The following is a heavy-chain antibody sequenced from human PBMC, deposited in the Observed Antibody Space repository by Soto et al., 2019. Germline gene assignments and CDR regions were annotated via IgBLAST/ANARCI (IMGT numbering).Heavy chain of an antibody. Sequence: GASVKVSCKASGYTFTGYYMHWVRQAPGQGLEWMGWINPNSGGTNYAQKFQGWVTMTRDTSISTAYMELSRLRSDDTAVYYCARVKAAAGTDPAAYYYYGMDVWGQGTTVIVSS. J-gene: IGHJ6*02. CDR1: GYTFTGYY. V-gene: IGHV1-2*04. CDR3: ARVKAAAGTDPAAYYYYGMDV. CDR2: INPNSGGT. D-gene: IGHD6-13*01.